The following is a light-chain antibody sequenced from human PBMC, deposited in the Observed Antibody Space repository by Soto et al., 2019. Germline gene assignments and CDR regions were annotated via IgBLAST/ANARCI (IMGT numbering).Light chain of an antibody. CDR3: HQYHSFFNYT. J-gene: IGKJ2*01. CDR2: KTS. Sequence: DIQMTQSPSTLSASVGDRVTITCRASQSISGWLAWYQQKPGKAPKLVIYKTSTLDSGVPSRFSGSGSGTEFTLTISSLQPDDFATYYCHQYHSFFNYTFGQGTKLDIK. CDR1: QSISGW. V-gene: IGKV1-5*03.